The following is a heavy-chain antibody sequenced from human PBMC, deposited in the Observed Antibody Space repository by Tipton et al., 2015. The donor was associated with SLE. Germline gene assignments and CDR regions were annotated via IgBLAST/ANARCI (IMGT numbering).Heavy chain of an antibody. D-gene: IGHD6-19*01. V-gene: IGHV4-39*07. CDR3: AKGSGWYKD. CDR1: GGAISSGNYY. J-gene: IGHJ4*02. Sequence: TLSLTCTVSGGAISSGNYYWGWIRQSPGKGLEWIGRIYTSGATDDNPSLKSRVTLSVDTSKSQFSLKLSSVTAADTAVFYCAKGSGWYKDWGQGTLVTVSS. CDR2: IYTSGAT.